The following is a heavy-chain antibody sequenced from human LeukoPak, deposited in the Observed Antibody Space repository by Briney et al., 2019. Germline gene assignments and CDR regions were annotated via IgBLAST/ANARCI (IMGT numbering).Heavy chain of an antibody. Sequence: SQTLSLTCTVPGGSISSASYYWSWIRQPAGKGLERIWRIYTSGSTNYNPSLKSRVTISIDTSKNQFSLKLSSVTAADTAVYYCARRYGDYGYGWFDPWGQGTLVTVSS. CDR2: IYTSGST. D-gene: IGHD4-17*01. CDR1: GGSISSASYY. J-gene: IGHJ5*02. V-gene: IGHV4-61*02. CDR3: ARRYGDYGYGWFDP.